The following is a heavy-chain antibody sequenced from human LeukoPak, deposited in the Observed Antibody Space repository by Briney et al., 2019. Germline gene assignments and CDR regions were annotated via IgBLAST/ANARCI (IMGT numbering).Heavy chain of an antibody. CDR3: ARHGSYVFDF. J-gene: IGHJ4*02. V-gene: IGHV3-7*01. D-gene: IGHD3-10*01. CDR2: IKEDGGAK. CDR1: GFTFSGHW. Sequence: GGSLRLSCAASGFTFSGHWMGWVRQAPGKGLEWVANIKEDGGAKYYVDSVKGRFTISRDNTKNSLFLQMNSLRVEDTAVYYCARHGSYVFDFWGQGTLVTVSS.